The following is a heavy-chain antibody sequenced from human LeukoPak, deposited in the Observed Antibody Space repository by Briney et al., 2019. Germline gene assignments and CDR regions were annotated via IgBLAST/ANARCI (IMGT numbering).Heavy chain of an antibody. CDR1: GYTFTGYY. J-gene: IGHJ6*03. CDR3: ARLYYGSGSYYSYYYMDV. Sequence: ASVKVTCKASGYTFTGYYMHWVRQAPGKGLEWMGGFDPEDGETIYAQKFQGRVTMTEDTSTDTAYMELSSLRSDDTAVYYCARLYYGSGSYYSYYYMDVWGKGTTVTISS. V-gene: IGHV1-24*01. CDR2: FDPEDGET. D-gene: IGHD3-10*01.